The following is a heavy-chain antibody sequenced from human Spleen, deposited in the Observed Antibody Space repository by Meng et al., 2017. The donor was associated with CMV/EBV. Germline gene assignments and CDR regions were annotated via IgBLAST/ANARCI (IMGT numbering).Heavy chain of an antibody. V-gene: IGHV3-30*04. CDR2: ISFDGGSK. Sequence: GGSLRLSCAASGFPFSSYAMHWVRQAPGKGLEWVADISFDGGSKYYADSVKGRFTISRDNSKNTLYLQMNSLRAVDTAVYYCAKDRGIAATGTRGSFDYWGQGTLVTVSS. CDR1: GFPFSSYA. J-gene: IGHJ4*02. CDR3: AKDRGIAATGTRGSFDY. D-gene: IGHD6-13*01.